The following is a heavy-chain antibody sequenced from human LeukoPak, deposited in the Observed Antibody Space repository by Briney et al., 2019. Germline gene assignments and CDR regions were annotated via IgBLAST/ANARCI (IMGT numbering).Heavy chain of an antibody. J-gene: IGHJ4*02. V-gene: IGHV3-33*06. D-gene: IGHD2-2*01. Sequence: GGSLRLSCAASGFTFSSYGMHWVRQAPGKGLEWVAVIWYDGSNKYYADSVKCRFTMSSDNSKNTLYLQMNSLRAEDTALDYGAKGPAQNIVVVPTDGQDFDYWGQGTLVTVSS. CDR2: IWYDGSNK. CDR3: AKGPAQNIVVVPTDGQDFDY. CDR1: GFTFSSYG.